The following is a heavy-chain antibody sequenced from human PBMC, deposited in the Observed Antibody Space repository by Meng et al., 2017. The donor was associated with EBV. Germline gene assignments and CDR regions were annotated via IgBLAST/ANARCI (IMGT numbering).Heavy chain of an antibody. CDR2: ISYDGSNE. V-gene: IGHV3-30-3*01. CDR1: VFTCVGYA. J-gene: IGHJ4*02. CDR3: ARERTGYYAEY. D-gene: IGHD3/OR15-3a*01. Sequence: QLHLLDSGEGVVQPGSSLRPSCAASVFTCVGYAMHWVRQAPGKGLDWVAFISYDGSNEWYAGSVKGRFTISRDNSKNTLSLQMNSLRPEDTAIYYCARERTGYYAEYWGQGTLVTVSS.